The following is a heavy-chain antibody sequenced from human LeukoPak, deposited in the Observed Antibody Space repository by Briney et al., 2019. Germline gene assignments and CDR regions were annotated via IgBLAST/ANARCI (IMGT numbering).Heavy chain of an antibody. CDR3: TRPGYGSGSHHGSDY. Sequence: PGGPLRLSCAASGFTFSGSAMHWVRQASGKGLEWVGRIRSKANSYATAYAASVKGRFTISRDDSKNTAYLQMNSLKTEDTAVYYCTRPGYGSGSHHGSDYWGQGTLVTVSS. V-gene: IGHV3-73*01. CDR1: GFTFSGSA. J-gene: IGHJ4*02. D-gene: IGHD3-10*01. CDR2: IRSKANSYAT.